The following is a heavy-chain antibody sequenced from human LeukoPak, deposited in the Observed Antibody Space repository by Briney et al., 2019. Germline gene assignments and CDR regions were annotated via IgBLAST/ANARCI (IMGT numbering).Heavy chain of an antibody. V-gene: IGHV3-23*01. Sequence: GGSLRLSCTASGLSLNSYAMSWVRQVPGKGLEWVSGITNGGSTYYGDSVKGRFTISRDNSKNTLYLQMNSLRAEDTAVYYCAREYMDVWGKGTTVSISS. CDR2: ITNGGST. CDR1: GLSLNSYA. CDR3: AREYMDV. J-gene: IGHJ6*03.